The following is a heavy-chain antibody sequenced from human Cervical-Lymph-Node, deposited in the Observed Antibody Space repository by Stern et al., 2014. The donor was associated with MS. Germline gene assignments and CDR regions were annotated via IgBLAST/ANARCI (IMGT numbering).Heavy chain of an antibody. CDR1: SFTLGSYW. D-gene: IGHD3-10*01. J-gene: IGHJ5*02. V-gene: IGHV3-74*02. CDR2: IDSDGSTT. CDR3: ARGRPLYYYGSGSLNL. Sequence: EVQLVESGGGLVQPGGSLRLSCAASSFTLGSYWMHWVRQAPGKGLVWVARIDSDGSTTDYADSVKGRFTISRDNAKNTLFLQMLSLRAEDTAVYYCARGRPLYYYGSGSLNLWGQGTLVTVS.